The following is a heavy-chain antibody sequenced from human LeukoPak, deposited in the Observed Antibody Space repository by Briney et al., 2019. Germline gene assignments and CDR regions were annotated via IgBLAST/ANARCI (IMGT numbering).Heavy chain of an antibody. Sequence: GRSLRLSCAASGFTFSSYAMHWVRQAPGKRLEWVAVISYDGSNKYYADSVKGRFTISRDNSKNTLYLQMNSLRAEDTAVYYCARAQTYYYDTNPLDYWGQGTLVTVSS. CDR3: ARAQTYYYDTNPLDY. V-gene: IGHV3-30-3*01. CDR2: ISYDGSNK. J-gene: IGHJ4*02. D-gene: IGHD3-22*01. CDR1: GFTFSSYA.